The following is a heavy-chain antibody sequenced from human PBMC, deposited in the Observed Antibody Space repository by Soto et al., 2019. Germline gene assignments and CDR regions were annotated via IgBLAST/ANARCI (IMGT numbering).Heavy chain of an antibody. CDR1: GGSISSYY. CDR2: IYYSGST. J-gene: IGHJ3*02. V-gene: IGHV4-59*01. D-gene: IGHD3-3*01. CDR3: ARVKSITIFGVALDAFDI. Sequence: SETLSLTCTVSGGSISSYYWSWIRQPPGKGLEWIGYIYYSGSTNYNPSLKSRATISVDTSKNQFSLKLSSVTAADTAVYYCARVKSITIFGVALDAFDIWGQGTMVTVSS.